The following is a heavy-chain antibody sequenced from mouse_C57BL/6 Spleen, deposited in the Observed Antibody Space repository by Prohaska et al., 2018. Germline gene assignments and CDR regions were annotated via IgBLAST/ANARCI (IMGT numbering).Heavy chain of an antibody. D-gene: IGHD4-1*01. V-gene: IGHV4-1*01. CDR2: INPERSTI. J-gene: IGHJ1*03. CDR1: GIDFSRYW. Sequence: EVKLLQSGGGLVQPGGSLKLSCAASGIDFSRYWMSWVRRAPGNGLEWIGEINPERSTINYAPSLKDKFIIARDKAKNTLYLQRSKVRSEDTALYYCASHNWDWYFDVWGTGTTVTVSS. CDR3: ASHNWDWYFDV.